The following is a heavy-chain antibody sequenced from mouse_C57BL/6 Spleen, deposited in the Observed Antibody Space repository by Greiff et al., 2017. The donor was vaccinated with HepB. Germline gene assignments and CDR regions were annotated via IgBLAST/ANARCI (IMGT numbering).Heavy chain of an antibody. CDR2: IWSGGST. D-gene: IGHD1-1*01. J-gene: IGHJ4*01. CDR1: GFSLTSYG. Sequence: VMLVESGPGLVQPSQSLSITCTVSGFSLTSYGVHWVRQSPGKGLEWLGVIWSGGSTDYNAAFISRLSISKDNSKSQVFFKMNSLQADDTAIYYCAREGVVEDYYAMDYWGQGTSVTVSS. V-gene: IGHV2-2*01. CDR3: AREGVVEDYYAMDY.